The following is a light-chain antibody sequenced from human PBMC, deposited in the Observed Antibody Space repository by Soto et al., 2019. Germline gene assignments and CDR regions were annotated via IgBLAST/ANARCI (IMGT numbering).Light chain of an antibody. Sequence: EIVLTQSPGTLSLSPGEIATLSCSAIQSVSSRYLAWYQQKPGQAPRLLIYGASSRATGIPSRFSASGSGKEFTLTISSLHPDDFATYYCKEYNNYWKFGQGTKVDIK. CDR2: GAS. J-gene: IGKJ1*01. CDR1: QSVSSRY. CDR3: KEYNNYWK. V-gene: IGKV3-20*02.